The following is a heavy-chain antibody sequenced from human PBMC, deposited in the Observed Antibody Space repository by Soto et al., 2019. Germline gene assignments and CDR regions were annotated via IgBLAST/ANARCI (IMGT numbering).Heavy chain of an antibody. J-gene: IGHJ4*02. CDR3: ARDRRDAYNQLDY. V-gene: IGHV4-59*01. CDR2: IYYSGST. CDR1: GGSIISYY. Sequence: PSETLSLTCTVSGGSIISYYWRWIRQPPGKGLEWIGYIYYSGSTNYNPSLERRVTMSVDTSKNQFSLKLSSVTAADTAVYYCARDRRDAYNQLDYWGQGILVTVSS. D-gene: IGHD1-1*01.